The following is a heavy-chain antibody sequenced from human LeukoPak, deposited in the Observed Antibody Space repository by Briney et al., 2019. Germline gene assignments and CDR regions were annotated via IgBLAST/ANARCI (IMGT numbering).Heavy chain of an antibody. V-gene: IGHV3-30-3*01. CDR1: GFTFSSYA. J-gene: IGHJ3*02. CDR3: ARDPKGGFSYGWGAFDI. D-gene: IGHD5-18*01. Sequence: GRSLRLSCAASGFTFSSYAMHWVRQAPGKGLEWVAVISYDGNNKYYADSVKGRFIISRDNSKNTLYLQMNSLRPEDTTVYYCARDPKGGFSYGWGAFDIWGQGTMVTVSS. CDR2: ISYDGNNK.